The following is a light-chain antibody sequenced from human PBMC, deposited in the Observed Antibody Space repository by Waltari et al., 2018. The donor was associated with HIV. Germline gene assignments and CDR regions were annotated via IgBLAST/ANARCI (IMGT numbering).Light chain of an antibody. CDR3: MQALQSPFT. V-gene: IGKV2-28*01. Sequence: IVLTQSPLSLPVSPGEPASISCRSSQSLLHSSGYNYLDWYVQKPRQSPQLLIYLASSRASGVPDRFSGSGSGTNFTLTINRVEADDVGIYYCMQALQSPFTFGPGTKVDI. CDR1: QSLLHSSGYNY. CDR2: LAS. J-gene: IGKJ3*01.